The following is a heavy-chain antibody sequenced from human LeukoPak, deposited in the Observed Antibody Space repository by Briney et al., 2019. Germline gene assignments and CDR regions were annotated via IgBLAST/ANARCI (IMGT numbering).Heavy chain of an antibody. J-gene: IGHJ4*02. CDR2: IYYSGST. D-gene: IGHD2-15*01. CDR1: GGSISSYY. CDR3: ARDAAGYCSGGSCSPDDY. Sequence: SETLPLTCTVSGGSISSYYWSWIRQPPGKGLEWIGYIYYSGSTNYNPSLKSRVTISVDTSKNQFSLKLSSVTAADTAVYYCARDAAGYCSGGSCSPDDYWGQGTLVTVSS. V-gene: IGHV4-59*01.